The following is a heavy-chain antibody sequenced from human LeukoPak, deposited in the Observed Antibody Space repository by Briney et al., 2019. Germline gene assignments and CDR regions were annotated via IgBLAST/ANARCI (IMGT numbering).Heavy chain of an antibody. CDR3: ARGTERTRISGYYSFDY. CDR2: VRWGTA. D-gene: IGHD5-12*01. CDR1: GDSLSDHF. V-gene: IGHV4-4*07. Sequence: PSETLSLTCTVSGDSLSDHFWTWIRQPAGKGLEWIGRVRWGTAYYNPSLESRVTISLDTSNNHFSLKVTSVTAADTAVYYCARGTERTRISGYYSFDYWGRGILVTVSP. J-gene: IGHJ4*02.